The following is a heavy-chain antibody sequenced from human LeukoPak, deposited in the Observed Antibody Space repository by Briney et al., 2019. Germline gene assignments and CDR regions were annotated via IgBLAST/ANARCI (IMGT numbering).Heavy chain of an antibody. V-gene: IGHV1-2*02. D-gene: IGHD3-3*01. J-gene: IGHJ6*02. CDR2: INPNSGGT. Sequence: ASVKVSCKASGYTFTGYYMHWVRQAPGQGLEWMGWINPNSGGTNYAQKFQGRVTMTRDTSISTAYMELSRLRSDDTAVYYCARDNSPTIFGVVMGPGDYYYGMDVWGQGTTVTVSS. CDR3: ARDNSPTIFGVVMGPGDYYYGMDV. CDR1: GYTFTGYY.